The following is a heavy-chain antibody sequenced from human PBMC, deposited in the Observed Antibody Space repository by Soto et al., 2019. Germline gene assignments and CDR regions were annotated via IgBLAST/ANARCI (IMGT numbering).Heavy chain of an antibody. V-gene: IGHV1-3*01. D-gene: IGHD3-3*01. Sequence: ASVKVSCKASGYTFTSYAMHWVRQAPGQRLEWMGWINAGNGNTKYSQKFQGRVTITRDTSASTAYMELSSLRSEDTAVYYCARGTREKPNREGDFWSGYYYYYGMDVWGQGTTVTVSS. CDR2: INAGNGNT. CDR3: ARGTREKPNREGDFWSGYYYYYGMDV. J-gene: IGHJ6*02. CDR1: GYTFTSYA.